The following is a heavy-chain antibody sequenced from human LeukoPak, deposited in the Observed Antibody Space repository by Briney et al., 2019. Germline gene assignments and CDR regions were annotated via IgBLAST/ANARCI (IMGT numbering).Heavy chain of an antibody. D-gene: IGHD1-26*01. V-gene: IGHV4-59*01. CDR2: FYYSGST. CDR1: GGSFSTYY. CDR3: ARGQGGNYYLNYFDY. J-gene: IGHJ4*02. Sequence: PSETLSLTCTVTGGSFSTYYWSWIRQPPGKGLEWIGYFYYSGSTNYNPSLKNRVTISVDTSRNQFSLKLTSVTAADTAVYYCARGQGGNYYLNYFDYWGQGALVTVSS.